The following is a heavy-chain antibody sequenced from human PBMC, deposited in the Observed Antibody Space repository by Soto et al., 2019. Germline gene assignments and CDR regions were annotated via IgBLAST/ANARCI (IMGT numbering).Heavy chain of an antibody. D-gene: IGHD3-3*01. Sequence: SLRLSCAASGFIFGRSAMSWVRQTPGKGLEWVSAISANGGGTYYTDSVKGRFTVSRDNSKNTLYLHMNSLRAGDTAVYYCAKGPTIFGVVIIPEYYYGLDVWGQGTTGTVSS. CDR1: GFIFGRSA. J-gene: IGHJ6*02. V-gene: IGHV3-23*01. CDR2: ISANGGGT. CDR3: AKGPTIFGVVIIPEYYYGLDV.